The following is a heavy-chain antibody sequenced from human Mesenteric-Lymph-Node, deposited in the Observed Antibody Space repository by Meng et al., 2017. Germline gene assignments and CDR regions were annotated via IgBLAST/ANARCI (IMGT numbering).Heavy chain of an antibody. Sequence: LPESGPGLATPPEPLSLTCTVSGGSISSSRHYWGWIRQPPGKGLEWIGSIYYSGSTYYNPSLRSRVTMSLDTSKNQFSLKLSSVTATDTAVYYCTTLYGDSISWGQGTLVTVSS. V-gene: IGHV4-39*01. CDR2: IYYSGST. CDR3: TTLYGDSIS. J-gene: IGHJ4*02. CDR1: GGSISSSRHY. D-gene: IGHD4-17*01.